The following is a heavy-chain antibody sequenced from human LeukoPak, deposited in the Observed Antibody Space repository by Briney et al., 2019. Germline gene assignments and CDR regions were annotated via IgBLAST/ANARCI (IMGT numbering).Heavy chain of an antibody. D-gene: IGHD6-13*01. CDR2: INPNSGGT. V-gene: IGHV1-2*02. J-gene: IGHJ4*02. CDR3: ARDSYSSSWYDFDY. Sequence: ASVKVSCKASGYTFTGYYMHWVRQAPGQGLEWMGWINPNSGGTNYAQKFQGRVTMTRDTSISTAYMELCRLRSDDTAVYYCARDSYSSSWYDFDYWGQGTLVTVSS. CDR1: GYTFTGYY.